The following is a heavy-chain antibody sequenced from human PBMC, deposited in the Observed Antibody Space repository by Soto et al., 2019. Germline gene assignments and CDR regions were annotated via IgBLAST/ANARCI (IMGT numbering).Heavy chain of an antibody. CDR2: ISAYNGNT. D-gene: IGHD5-12*01. CDR1: GYTFTSYG. Sequence: ASVKVSCKASGYTFTSYGISWVRQAPGQGLEWMGWISAYNGNTNYAQKLQGRVTMTTDTSTSTAYMELRSLRSDDTAVYYCARGPTPGGDIVATIISAPFDERGQGTLVTVSS. CDR3: ARGPTPGGDIVATIISAPFDE. J-gene: IGHJ4*02. V-gene: IGHV1-18*01.